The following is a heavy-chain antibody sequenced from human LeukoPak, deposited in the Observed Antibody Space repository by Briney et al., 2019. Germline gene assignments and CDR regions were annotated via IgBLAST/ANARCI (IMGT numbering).Heavy chain of an antibody. D-gene: IGHD2-2*01. CDR1: GFTFSDYY. CDR3: ARGQHYFAY. CDR2: ITSSGSTI. V-gene: IGHV3-11*04. J-gene: IGHJ4*02. Sequence: GGSQRLSCAASGFTFSDYYMSWIRQAPGKGLEWVSYITSSGSTINYADSVKGRFTVFRDNAKNSLYLQMSSLRAEDTAVYYCARGQHYFAYWGQGTLVTVSS.